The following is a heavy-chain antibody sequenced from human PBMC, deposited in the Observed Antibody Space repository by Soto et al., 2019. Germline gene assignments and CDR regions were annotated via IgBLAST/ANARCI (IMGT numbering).Heavy chain of an antibody. CDR2: ISGSGDNT. CDR1: GFTFSSYA. J-gene: IGHJ6*02. CDR3: AKGMENDYYYYYCMDV. D-gene: IGHD1-1*01. Sequence: GGSLRLSCAASGFTFSSYAMGWVRQAPGKGLEWVSAISGSGDNTYYADSVKGRFTISRDNSKNTLYLQMNSLRAEDTAVYYCAKGMENDYYYYYCMDVWGQGTTVTVSS. V-gene: IGHV3-23*01.